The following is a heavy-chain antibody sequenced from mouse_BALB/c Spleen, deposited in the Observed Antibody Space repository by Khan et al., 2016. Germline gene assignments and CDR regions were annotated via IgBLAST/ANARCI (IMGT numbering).Heavy chain of an antibody. V-gene: IGHV5-12*02. J-gene: IGHJ3*01. CDR3: ARSMHSYGYVTY. CDR2: ISNGGGST. CDR1: GFTFSDYY. Sequence: EVELVESGGGLVQPGGSLKLSCATSGFTFSDYYMYWVRQTPEKRLEWVAYISNGGGSTYYPDTVKGRFTISRDNAKNTMYLQTSRLKSEDTAMYYCARSMHSYGYVTYWGQGTLVTVSA. D-gene: IGHD1-2*01.